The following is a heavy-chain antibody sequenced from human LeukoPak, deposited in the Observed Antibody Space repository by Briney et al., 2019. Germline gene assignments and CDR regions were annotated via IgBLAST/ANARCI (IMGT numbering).Heavy chain of an antibody. Sequence: ASVKVSCKASGYTFTSYYMHWVRQSPGQGLEWMGIVNPSGGSTSYAQKFQGRVTMTRDTSTSTVYMELSSLRSEDTAVYYCARELRYYGSGSPPDYWGQGTLVTVSS. V-gene: IGHV1-46*01. CDR2: VNPSGGST. D-gene: IGHD3-10*01. CDR3: ARELRYYGSGSPPDY. J-gene: IGHJ4*02. CDR1: GYTFTSYY.